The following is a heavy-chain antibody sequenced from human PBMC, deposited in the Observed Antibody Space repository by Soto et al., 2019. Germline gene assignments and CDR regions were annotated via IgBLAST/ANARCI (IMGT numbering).Heavy chain of an antibody. CDR1: DGSYSGYY. J-gene: IGHJ4*02. CDR3: ARGRFSYNWNDRITFDY. V-gene: IGHV4-34*01. CDR2: INHSGST. Sequence: PWETVPLTGAAYDGSYSGYYWSWIRQPPGKGLEWIGEINHSGSTNYNPSLKSRVTISVDTSKNQFSLKLSSVTAADTAVYYCARGRFSYNWNDRITFDYWGQGTLVTVSS. D-gene: IGHD1-1*01.